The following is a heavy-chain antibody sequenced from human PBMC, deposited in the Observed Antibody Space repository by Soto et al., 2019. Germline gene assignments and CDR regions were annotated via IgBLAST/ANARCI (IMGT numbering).Heavy chain of an antibody. CDR1: GFTFSSYA. Sequence: RLSCAASGFTFSSYAMSWVRQAPGKGLEWVSAISGSGGSTYYADSVKGRFTISRDNSKNTLYLQMNSLRAEDTAVYYCAKVPYCSSTSCYWVNYYYYGMDVWGQGTTVTVSS. V-gene: IGHV3-23*01. D-gene: IGHD2-2*01. CDR2: ISGSGGST. J-gene: IGHJ6*02. CDR3: AKVPYCSSTSCYWVNYYYYGMDV.